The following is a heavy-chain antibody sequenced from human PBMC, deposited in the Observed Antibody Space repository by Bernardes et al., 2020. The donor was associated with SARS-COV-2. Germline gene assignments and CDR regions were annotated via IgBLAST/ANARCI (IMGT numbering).Heavy chain of an antibody. V-gene: IGHV3-48*01. D-gene: IGHD1-26*01. J-gene: IGHJ4*02. CDR3: ARGRGAVAPMDH. Sequence: GGSLRLSCEASGFSFSEYAMNWVRQAPGTGLEWVSYISSRSTTIYVADTVKGRFAISRDNAKNSVYLQMNSLRAEDTAVYYCARGRGAVAPMDHWGQGTLVTVSS. CDR2: ISSRSTTI. CDR1: GFSFSEYA.